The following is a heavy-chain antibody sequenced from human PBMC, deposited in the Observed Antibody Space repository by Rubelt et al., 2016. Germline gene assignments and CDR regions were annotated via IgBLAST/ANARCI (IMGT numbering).Heavy chain of an antibody. CDR1: GFSLSTSGMC. J-gene: IGHJ6*02. D-gene: IGHD3-22*01. V-gene: IGHV2-70*15. CDR2: VDWDDDK. CDR3: ARILLPDYYDSSGGMDV. Sequence: QVTLRESGPALVKPPQTLTLTCTFSGFSLSTSGMCVSWIRQPPGKALEWLARVDWDDDKYYSTSLKTRLTIAKDTSKNQVFLTMTNMDPVDTATYYCARILLPDYYDSSGGMDVWGQGTTVTVSS.